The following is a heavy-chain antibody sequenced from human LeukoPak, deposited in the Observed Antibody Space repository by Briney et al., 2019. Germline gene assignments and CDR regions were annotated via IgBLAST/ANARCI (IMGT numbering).Heavy chain of an antibody. J-gene: IGHJ4*02. V-gene: IGHV3-30*18. CDR3: AKDRTSMTTVTTFDY. Sequence: GGSLRLSCAASGFTFSSYGMHWVRQAPGKGLEWVAVISYDGSNKYYADSVKGRFTISRDNSKNTLYLQMNSLRAEDTAVYYCAKDRTSMTTVTTFDYWGQGTLITVSS. CDR2: ISYDGSNK. CDR1: GFTFSSYG. D-gene: IGHD4-17*01.